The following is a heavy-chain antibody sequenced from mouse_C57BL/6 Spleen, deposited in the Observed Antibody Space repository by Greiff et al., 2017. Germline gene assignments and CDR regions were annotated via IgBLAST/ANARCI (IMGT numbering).Heavy chain of an antibody. CDR1: GFSLTSYG. J-gene: IGHJ4*01. CDR3: AKNPYYYGSSYGMDY. CDR2: IWRGGST. D-gene: IGHD1-1*01. Sequence: QVQLQQSGPGLVQPSQSLSITCTVSGFSLTSYGVHWVRQSPGKGLEWLGVIWRGGSTDYNAAFMSRLSITKDNSKSQVFFKMNSLQADDTAIYYCAKNPYYYGSSYGMDYWGQGTSVTVSS. V-gene: IGHV2-5*01.